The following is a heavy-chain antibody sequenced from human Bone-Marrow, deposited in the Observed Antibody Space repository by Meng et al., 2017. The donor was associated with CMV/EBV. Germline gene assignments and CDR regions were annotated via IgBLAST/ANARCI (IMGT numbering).Heavy chain of an antibody. CDR3: ARYCSSTSSGRHYYGMDV. CDR1: GISLSTSGMC. Sequence: SGPTLVKSTQTLTLTCTFSGISLSTSGMCVSWVRQPTGKALEWLALIDWDDDKYYSTSLKTKLTISKDTSKNQVVLTMTNMDPVDTATYYCARYCSSTSSGRHYYGMDVWGQGTTVTVSS. D-gene: IGHD2-2*01. V-gene: IGHV2-70*20. J-gene: IGHJ6*02. CDR2: IDWDDDK.